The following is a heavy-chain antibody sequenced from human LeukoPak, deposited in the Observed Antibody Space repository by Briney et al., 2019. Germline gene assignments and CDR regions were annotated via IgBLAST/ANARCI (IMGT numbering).Heavy chain of an antibody. D-gene: IGHD3-22*01. J-gene: IGHJ4*02. CDR3: TTDPYYYDSSGYYWGDY. CDR2: IKSKTDGGTT. Sequence: QPGGSLRLSCAASGFTFSNAWMSWVRQAPGKGLEWVGRIKSKTDGGTTDYAAPVKGRFTISRDDSKNTLYLQMNSLKTGDTAVYYCTTDPYYYDSSGYYWGDYWGQGTLVTVSS. V-gene: IGHV3-15*01. CDR1: GFTFSNAW.